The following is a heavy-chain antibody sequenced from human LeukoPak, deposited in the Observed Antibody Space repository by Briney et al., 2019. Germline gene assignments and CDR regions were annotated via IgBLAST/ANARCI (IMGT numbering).Heavy chain of an antibody. D-gene: IGHD3-10*01. Sequence: GASVKVSCKASGGILSKWSISWVRQAPGKGLEWMGGFDPEDGETIYAQKFQGRVTMTEDTSTDTAYMELSSLRSEDTAVYYCATDIPLRFGELSLYFDYWGQGTLVTVSS. CDR2: FDPEDGET. J-gene: IGHJ4*02. V-gene: IGHV1-24*01. CDR1: GGILSKWS. CDR3: ATDIPLRFGELSLYFDY.